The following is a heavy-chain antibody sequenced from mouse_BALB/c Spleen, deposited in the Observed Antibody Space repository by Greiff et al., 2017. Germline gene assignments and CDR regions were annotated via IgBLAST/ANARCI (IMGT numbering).Heavy chain of an antibody. CDR1: GFTFSSYT. CDR3: ARQTSYYGNYYFDY. J-gene: IGHJ2*01. D-gene: IGHD2-10*01. Sequence: EVMLVESGGGLVQPGGSLKLSCAASGFTFSSYTMSWVRQTPEKRLEWVAYISNGGGSTYYPDTVKGRFTISRDNAKNTLYLQMSSLKSEDTAMYYCARQTSYYGNYYFDYWGQGTTLTVSS. V-gene: IGHV5-12-2*01. CDR2: ISNGGGST.